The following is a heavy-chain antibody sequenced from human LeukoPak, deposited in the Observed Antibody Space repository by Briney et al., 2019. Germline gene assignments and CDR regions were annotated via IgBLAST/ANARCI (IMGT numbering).Heavy chain of an antibody. V-gene: IGHV1-8*03. Sequence: ASVKVSCKASGYTFTSYDINWVRQATGQGLEWMGWMNPNSGNTGYAQKFQGRVTITRNTSISTAYMELSSLRSEDTAVYYCARESRDSSGWPDYYFDYWGQGTLVTVSS. CDR2: MNPNSGNT. CDR1: GYTFTSYD. CDR3: ARESRDSSGWPDYYFDY. J-gene: IGHJ4*02. D-gene: IGHD6-19*01.